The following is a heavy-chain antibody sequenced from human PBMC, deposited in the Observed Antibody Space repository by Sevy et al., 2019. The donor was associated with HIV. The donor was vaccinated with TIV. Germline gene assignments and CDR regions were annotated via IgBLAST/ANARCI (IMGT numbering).Heavy chain of an antibody. D-gene: IGHD4-17*01. CDR1: GFTFSSYS. J-gene: IGHJ4*02. CDR3: ARDNGDYFLSTSVFDY. Sequence: GGSLSLSCAASGFTFSSYSMNWVRQAPGKGLEWVSYISSGFSTIHYADSVKGRFTISRDNAKNSLYLQMNRLRAEDTAVYYCARDNGDYFLSTSVFDYWGQGTLVTVSS. CDR2: ISSGFSTI. V-gene: IGHV3-48*01.